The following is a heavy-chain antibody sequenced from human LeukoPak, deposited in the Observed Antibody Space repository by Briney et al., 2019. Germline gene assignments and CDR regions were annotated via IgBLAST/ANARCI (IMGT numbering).Heavy chain of an antibody. Sequence: PSETLSLTCTLSVGSISSSNYYWGWVRQPPGKGLEWIGGIYYSGSTYYNPSLKRRVTISVHTSNSQFSLKLSSVTAADTAVYYCARSPRMVGGVAPPYFDYWGEGTLVTVSS. D-gene: IGHD3-10*01. V-gene: IGHV4-39*01. J-gene: IGHJ4*02. CDR2: IYYSGST. CDR1: VGSISSSNYY. CDR3: ARSPRMVGGVAPPYFDY.